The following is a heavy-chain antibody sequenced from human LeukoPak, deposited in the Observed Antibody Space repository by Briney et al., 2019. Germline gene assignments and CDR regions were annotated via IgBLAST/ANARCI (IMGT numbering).Heavy chain of an antibody. CDR2: ISSSSSTI. V-gene: IGHV3-48*01. CDR3: AREGTRLPPYFDY. Sequence: AGGSLRLSCAASGFTFSSYSMNWVRQAPGKGLEWVSYISSSSSTIYYADSVKGRFTISRDNAKNSLYLQMNSLRAEDTAVYYCAREGTRLPPYFDYWGQGTLVTVSS. CDR1: GFTFSSYS. J-gene: IGHJ4*02. D-gene: IGHD3-10*01.